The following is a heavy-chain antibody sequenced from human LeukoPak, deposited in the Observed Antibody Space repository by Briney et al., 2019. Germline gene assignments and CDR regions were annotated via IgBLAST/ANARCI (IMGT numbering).Heavy chain of an antibody. V-gene: IGHV4-34*01. D-gene: IGHD3-10*01. CDR1: GGSFSGYY. CDR2: INHSGST. CDR3: ARDTGIYYYGSGSYSLPNWFDP. J-gene: IGHJ5*02. Sequence: SETLSLTCAVYGGSFSGYYWSWIRQPPGKGLEWIGEINHSGSTNYNPSLKSRVTISVDTSKNQFSLKLSSVTAADTAVYYCARDTGIYYYGSGSYSLPNWFDPWGQGTLVTVSS.